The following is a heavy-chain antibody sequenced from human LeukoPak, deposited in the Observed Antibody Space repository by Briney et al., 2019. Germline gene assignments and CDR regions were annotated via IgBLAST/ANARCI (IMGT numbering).Heavy chain of an antibody. CDR2: IIPIFGTA. CDR3: ARGRRGSYSYFDY. J-gene: IGHJ4*02. D-gene: IGHD1-26*01. CDR1: GGTFSSYA. Sequence: SMKVSCKASGGTFSSYAISWVRQAPGQGLEWMGGIIPIFGTANYAQKFQGRVTITADESTSTAYMELSSLRSEDTAVYYCARGRRGSYSYFDYWGQGTLVTVSS. V-gene: IGHV1-69*13.